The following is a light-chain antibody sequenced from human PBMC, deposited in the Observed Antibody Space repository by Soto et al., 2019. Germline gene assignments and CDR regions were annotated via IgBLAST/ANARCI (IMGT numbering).Light chain of an antibody. Sequence: SYELTQPPSVSVAPGQTARITCGGNSVGRKAVHWYRQKPGQAPVLVVHDDSDRPSGIPERFSGSNSGNMATLTISRVEAGDEADYFCQVWDSDSDDRIFGGGTKLTVL. CDR1: SVGRKA. V-gene: IGLV3-21*02. J-gene: IGLJ2*01. CDR2: DDS. CDR3: QVWDSDSDDRI.